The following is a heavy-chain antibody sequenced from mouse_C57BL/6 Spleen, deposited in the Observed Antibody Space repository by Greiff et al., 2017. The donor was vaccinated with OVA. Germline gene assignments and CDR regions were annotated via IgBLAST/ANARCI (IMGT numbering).Heavy chain of an antibody. CDR1: GFTFSSYA. CDR3: ARDRYYGSSHYCDY. J-gene: IGHJ2*01. CDR2: ISDGGSYT. D-gene: IGHD1-1*01. V-gene: IGHV5-4*01. Sequence: EVQRVESGGGLVKPGGSLKLSCAASGFTFSSYAMSWVRQTPEKRLEWVATISDGGSYTYYPDNVKGRFTISRDNAKNNLYLQMSHLKSEDTAMYYCARDRYYGSSHYCDYWGQGTTLTVSS.